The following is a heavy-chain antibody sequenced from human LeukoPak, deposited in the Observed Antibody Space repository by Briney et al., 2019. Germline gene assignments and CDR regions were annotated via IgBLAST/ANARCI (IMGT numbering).Heavy chain of an antibody. CDR3: AREGTSGTHLNWFDP. CDR2: IYYSGST. D-gene: IGHD1-1*01. V-gene: IGHV4-59*01. CDR1: GGSISSYY. Sequence: SETLSLTCTVSGGSISSYYWNWIRQPPGKGLEWIGYIYYSGSTNYNPSLKSRVTLSVDTSKNQFSLKLSSVTAADTAVYYCAREGTSGTHLNWFDPWGQGTLVTVSS. J-gene: IGHJ5*02.